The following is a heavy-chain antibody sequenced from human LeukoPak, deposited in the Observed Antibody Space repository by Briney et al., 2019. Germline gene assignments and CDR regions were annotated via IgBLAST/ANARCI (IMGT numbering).Heavy chain of an antibody. Sequence: GGSLRLSCAASGFTFSSYAMSWVRQAPGQGLEWVAKINQDGREQHFVDSVKGRFAISRGNAKNSLYLQMDSLRGEDTAVYYCAVGALDYWGQGTLVTVSS. D-gene: IGHD3-16*01. CDR3: AVGALDY. V-gene: IGHV3-7*01. J-gene: IGHJ4*02. CDR1: GFTFSSYA. CDR2: INQDGREQ.